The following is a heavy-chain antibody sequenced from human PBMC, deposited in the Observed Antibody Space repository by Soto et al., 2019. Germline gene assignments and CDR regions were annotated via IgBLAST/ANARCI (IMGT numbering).Heavy chain of an antibody. Sequence: QVQLVQSGAEVKKPGSSVKVSCKASGGTFSRYTINWVRQAPGQGLEWMGRIIPIAAIANYTQKFQGRVTITVDKSSTTDYMELSSLRSDDTAVYYCARGSTIVRGAPSWFDPWGQRTLVPVSS. J-gene: IGHJ5*02. CDR3: ARGSTIVRGAPSWFDP. CDR1: GGTFSRYT. D-gene: IGHD3-10*01. V-gene: IGHV1-69*02. CDR2: IIPIAAIA.